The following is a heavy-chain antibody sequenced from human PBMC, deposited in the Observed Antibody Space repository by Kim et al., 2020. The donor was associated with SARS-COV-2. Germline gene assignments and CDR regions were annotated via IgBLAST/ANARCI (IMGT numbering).Heavy chain of an antibody. CDR1: GVSITIDDYS. Sequence: SETLSLTCAVSGVSITIDDYSWSWIRQPPGKGLEWIGYIYHSGRAFYNSSLKSRVAMSVDTSVDQFSLRLSSVTAADTAVYYCAGDRGYGHHDYWGQGMRLTLSS. CDR2: IYHSGRA. CDR3: AGDRGYGHHDY. J-gene: IGHJ4*02. V-gene: IGHV4-30-2*01. D-gene: IGHD5-12*01.